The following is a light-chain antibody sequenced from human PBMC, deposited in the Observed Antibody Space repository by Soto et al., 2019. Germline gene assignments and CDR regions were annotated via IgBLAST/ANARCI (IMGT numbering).Light chain of an antibody. V-gene: IGLV2-14*01. Sequence: QSVLTQPASVSGSPGQSITISCTGSSSDVGGYDYVSWYQQHPGKAPKLMIHDVSNRPSGVSNRFSGSKSGNTAFLTISGLQAEDEADYYCSSYTSTSTLVVFGGGTQLTVL. CDR1: SSDVGGYDY. CDR2: DVS. CDR3: SSYTSTSTLVV. J-gene: IGLJ2*01.